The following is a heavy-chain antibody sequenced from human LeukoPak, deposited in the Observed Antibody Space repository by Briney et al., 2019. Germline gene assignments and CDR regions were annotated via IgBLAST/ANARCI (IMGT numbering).Heavy chain of an antibody. Sequence: GGSLRLSCAASGFTFSSYAMHWVRQAPGKGLEWVAVISYDGSNKYYADSVKGRFTISRDNSKNTLYLQMNSLRAEDTAVYYCAKDLGGFGESIDYWGQGTLVTVSS. CDR1: GFTFSSYA. J-gene: IGHJ4*02. V-gene: IGHV3-30*04. D-gene: IGHD3-10*01. CDR3: AKDLGGFGESIDY. CDR2: ISYDGSNK.